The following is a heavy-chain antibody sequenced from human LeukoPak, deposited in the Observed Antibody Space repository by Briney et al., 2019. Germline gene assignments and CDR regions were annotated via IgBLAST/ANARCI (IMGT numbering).Heavy chain of an antibody. D-gene: IGHD2-21*02. CDR2: INSDGSRT. CDR1: GFTLSSYE. Sequence: GGSLRLSCAASGFTLSSYEMHWVRQAPGKGLVWVSRINSDGSRTGYADAVKGRFTISRDNAKNMLYLQMNSLRAEDTAIYYCARELPREVTLDYWGQGTLGTVSS. J-gene: IGHJ4*02. V-gene: IGHV3-74*01. CDR3: ARELPREVTLDY.